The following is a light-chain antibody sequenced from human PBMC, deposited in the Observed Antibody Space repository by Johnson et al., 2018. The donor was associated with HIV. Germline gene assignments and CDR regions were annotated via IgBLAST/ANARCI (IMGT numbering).Light chain of an antibody. J-gene: IGLJ1*01. V-gene: IGLV1-41*01. CDR2: ENN. Sequence: QSVLTQPPSVSAAPGQKVTISCSGSSSDMGNYAVSWYQQLPGTAPKLLIYENNKRPSGVPDRFSGSKSGTSASLAIRGLQAEDEADYYCAAWDDSLNGRYVFGTGTKVTVL. CDR1: SSDMGNYA. CDR3: AAWDDSLNGRYV.